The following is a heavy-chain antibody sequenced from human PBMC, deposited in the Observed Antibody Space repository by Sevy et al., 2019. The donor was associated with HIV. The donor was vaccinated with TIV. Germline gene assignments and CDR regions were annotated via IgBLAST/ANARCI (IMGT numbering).Heavy chain of an antibody. D-gene: IGHD4-17*01. V-gene: IGHV3-33*01. CDR2: IWYDGNNQ. CDR3: ARDPRIFGDYLLTYFDY. Sequence: GGSLRLSCVASGFAFSDYGMHWVRQAPGKGLEWVAVIWYDGNNQHYADSVRGRFTISRDNSKNTLYLLLSSLRAEDTAVYYCARDPRIFGDYLLTYFDYWGQGVLVTVSS. J-gene: IGHJ4*02. CDR1: GFAFSDYG.